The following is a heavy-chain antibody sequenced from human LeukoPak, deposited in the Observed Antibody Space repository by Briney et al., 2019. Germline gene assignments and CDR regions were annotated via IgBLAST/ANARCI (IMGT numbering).Heavy chain of an antibody. CDR3: ARVRYDYVFTRKKEYGMDV. D-gene: IGHD5-12*01. Sequence: SVTLSLIYAVYGGSFRGYYGCGVRQPPGQWLGWIGEISLRGSNNYNPSLKSRVTISVDTTNNQSSLKLSSVTAADTAVYYCARVRYDYVFTRKKEYGMDVWGQGTTVTVSS. CDR1: GGSFRGYY. V-gene: IGHV4-34*01. J-gene: IGHJ6*02. CDR2: ISLRGSN.